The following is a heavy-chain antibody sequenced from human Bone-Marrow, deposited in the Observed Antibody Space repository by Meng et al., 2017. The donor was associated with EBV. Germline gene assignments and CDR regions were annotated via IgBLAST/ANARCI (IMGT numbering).Heavy chain of an antibody. CDR2: INAGNGST. CDR1: GEPFTTYA. D-gene: IGHD3-22*01. J-gene: IGHJ4*02. CDR3: ATGDYYDSSGPSDY. Sequence: QVHLVQSGAEVKKPGASVKVSCTASGEPFTTYAIHWVRQAPGQRLEWMGWINAGNGSTKYSQNFQGRVSITRDTSARTAYMELSSLKSEDTAVYYCATGDYYDSSGPSDYWGQGTLVTVSS. V-gene: IGHV1-3*01.